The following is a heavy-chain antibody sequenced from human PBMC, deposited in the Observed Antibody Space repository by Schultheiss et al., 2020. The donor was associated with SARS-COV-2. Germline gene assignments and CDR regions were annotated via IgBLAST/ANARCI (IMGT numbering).Heavy chain of an antibody. CDR3: ARSSSSSPSSQDY. V-gene: IGHV4-59*12. CDR1: GGSFSGYY. J-gene: IGHJ4*02. D-gene: IGHD6-6*01. Sequence: SQTLSLTCAVYGGSFSGYYWSWVRQPPGKGLEWIGYVRLSGSTDYNPSLRSRVTISVDTSKNQFSLRLSSVTAADTAVYYCARSSSSSPSSQDYWGQGTLVTVSS. CDR2: VRLSGST.